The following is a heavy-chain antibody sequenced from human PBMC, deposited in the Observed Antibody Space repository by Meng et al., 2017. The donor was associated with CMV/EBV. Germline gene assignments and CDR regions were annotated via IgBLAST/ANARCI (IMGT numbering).Heavy chain of an antibody. J-gene: IGHJ3*02. D-gene: IGHD3-22*01. Sequence: SSSYYWGWIRQPPGKGLEWIGSIYYSGSTYYNPSLKSRVTISVDTSKNQFSLKLSSVTAADTAVYYCARLGHYYDSSGGPPNAFDIWGQGTMVTVSS. CDR1: SSSYY. CDR2: IYYSGST. V-gene: IGHV4-39*01. CDR3: ARLGHYYDSSGGPPNAFDI.